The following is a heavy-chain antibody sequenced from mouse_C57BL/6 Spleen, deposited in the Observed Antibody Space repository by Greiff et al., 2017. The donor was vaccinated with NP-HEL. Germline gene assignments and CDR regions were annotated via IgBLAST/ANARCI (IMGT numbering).Heavy chain of an antibody. Sequence: EVKLVESGEGLVKPGGSLKLSCAASGFTFSSYAMSWVRQTPEKRLEWVAYISRGGDYIYYADTVKGRFTISRDNARNTLYLQMSSLKSEDTAMYYCTRERDHGDGDAIDYWGQGTSVTVSS. CDR2: ISRGGDYI. V-gene: IGHV5-9-1*02. J-gene: IGHJ4*01. CDR1: GFTFSSYA. CDR3: TRERDHGDGDAIDY.